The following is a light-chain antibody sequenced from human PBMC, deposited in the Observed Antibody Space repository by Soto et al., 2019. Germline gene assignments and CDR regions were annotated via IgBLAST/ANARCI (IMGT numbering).Light chain of an antibody. V-gene: IGKV3-20*01. CDR2: GAS. CDR1: QSVSNNY. Sequence: DIELTQSPCTLSLSPVERATLSCRSSQSVSNNYLAWYQKKPGQAPRLLIYGASNRATGIPDRFSGSGSGTDFTITISRLEAEDFAVYYCQQYGSSGTFGQGTKVDIK. CDR3: QQYGSSGT. J-gene: IGKJ1*01.